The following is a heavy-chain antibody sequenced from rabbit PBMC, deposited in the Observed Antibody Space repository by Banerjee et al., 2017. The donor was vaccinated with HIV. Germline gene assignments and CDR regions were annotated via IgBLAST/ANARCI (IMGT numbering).Heavy chain of an antibody. CDR1: GFSFSSGYD. V-gene: IGHV1S45*01. CDR3: ARDTATYSVAGYAYRL. D-gene: IGHD6-1*01. CDR2: IYTGSSGST. Sequence: QEQLEESGGDLVKPGASLTLTCTASGFSFSSGYDMCWVRQAPGKGLEWIGCIYTGSSGSTYYASWAKGRFTISKTSSTTVALQMTSLTAADTATYFCARDTATYSVAGYAYRLWGPGTLVTVS. J-gene: IGHJ6*01.